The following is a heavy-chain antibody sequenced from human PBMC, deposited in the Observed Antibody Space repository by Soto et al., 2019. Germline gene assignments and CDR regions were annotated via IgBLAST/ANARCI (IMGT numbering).Heavy chain of an antibody. D-gene: IGHD4-4*01. V-gene: IGHV3-23*01. Sequence: GSLRLSCAASGFTFSSFAMTWVRQAPGKGLDWVSTIGSSGNKTYYADSVKGRFTISRDNSKNTLYLQMSSLRAEDTAMYFCANAAHMTTSLLLDPWGQGTLVTVSS. CDR2: IGSSGNKT. CDR1: GFTFSSFA. J-gene: IGHJ5*02. CDR3: ANAAHMTTSLLLDP.